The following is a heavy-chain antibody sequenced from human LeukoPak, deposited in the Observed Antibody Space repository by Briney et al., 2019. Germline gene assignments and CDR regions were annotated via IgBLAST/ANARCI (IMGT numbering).Heavy chain of an antibody. CDR2: ISGSGGST. Sequence: GGSLRLSCAASGFTVSSNYMSWVRQAPGKGLEWVSAISGSGGSTYYADSVKGRFTISRDNSKNTLYLQMNSLRAEDTAVYYCAKPKRTYYYDSSDQYYFDYWGQGTLVTVSS. CDR3: AKPKRTYYYDSSDQYYFDY. CDR1: GFTVSSNY. V-gene: IGHV3-23*01. J-gene: IGHJ4*02. D-gene: IGHD3-22*01.